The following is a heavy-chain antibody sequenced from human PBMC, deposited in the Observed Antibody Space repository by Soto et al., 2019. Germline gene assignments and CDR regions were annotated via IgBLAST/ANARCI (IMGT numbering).Heavy chain of an antibody. D-gene: IGHD2-15*01. Sequence: EVQLVESGGGLVQPGGSLRLSCAASGFNISRNYMIWFRQAPGKGLDWVSLMYSDASTHYEDALKDGFTITRDTSKYTLFLQMDIPSAEDKAVYYCAEAGVVWGQGTQVAVSS. V-gene: IGHV3-66*01. CDR3: AEAGVV. CDR2: MYSDAST. CDR1: GFNISRNY. J-gene: IGHJ1*01.